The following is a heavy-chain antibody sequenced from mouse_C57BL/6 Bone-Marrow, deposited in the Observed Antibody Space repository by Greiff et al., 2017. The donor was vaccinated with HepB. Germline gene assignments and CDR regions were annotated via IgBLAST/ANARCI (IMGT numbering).Heavy chain of an antibody. Sequence: EVQWVESEGGLVQPGSSMKLSCTASGFTFSDYYMAWVRQVPEKGLEWVANINYDGSSTYYLDSLKSRFIISRDNAKNILYLQMSSLKSEDTATYYCARVLAHFDYWGQGTTLTVSS. V-gene: IGHV5-16*01. D-gene: IGHD6-1*01. CDR1: GFTFSDYY. CDR3: ARVLAHFDY. CDR2: INYDGSST. J-gene: IGHJ2*01.